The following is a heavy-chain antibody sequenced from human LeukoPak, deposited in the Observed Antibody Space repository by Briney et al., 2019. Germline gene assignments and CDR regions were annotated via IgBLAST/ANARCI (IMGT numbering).Heavy chain of an antibody. D-gene: IGHD3-22*01. J-gene: IGHJ4*02. CDR1: GFTFSSYS. CDR3: AKHYYYDSSGYLRTLGY. Sequence: GGSLRLSCAASGFTFSSYSMNWVRQAPGKGLEWVSSISSSSYIYYADSVKGRFTISRDNSKNTLYLQMNSLRAEDTAVYYCAKHYYYDSSGYLRTLGYWGQGTLVTVSS. CDR2: ISSSSYI. V-gene: IGHV3-21*04.